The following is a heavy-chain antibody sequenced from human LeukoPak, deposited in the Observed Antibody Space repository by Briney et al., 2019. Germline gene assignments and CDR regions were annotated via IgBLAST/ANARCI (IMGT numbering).Heavy chain of an antibody. J-gene: IGHJ4*02. V-gene: IGHV3-7*03. CDR3: ARGPLFEMATTIFFDY. CDR1: GFTFSSYW. D-gene: IGHD5-24*01. Sequence: GGSLRLSCAASGFTFSSYWMSWVRQAPGKGLEWVANIKQDGSEKYYVDSVKGRFTVSRDNAKNSLYLQMNSLRAEDTAVYYCARGPLFEMATTIFFDYWGQGTLVTVSS. CDR2: IKQDGSEK.